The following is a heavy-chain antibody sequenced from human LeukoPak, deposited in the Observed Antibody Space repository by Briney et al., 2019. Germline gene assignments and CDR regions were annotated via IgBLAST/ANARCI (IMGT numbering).Heavy chain of an antibody. Sequence: SQTLSLTCTVSGGSISSGDYYWSWFRQPPGKGLEWIGYIYYSGSTYYNPSLKSRVTISVDTSKNQFSLKLSSVTASDTAVYYCARRSGYSYGLDYWGQGTLVTVSS. J-gene: IGHJ4*02. V-gene: IGHV4-30-4*01. D-gene: IGHD5-18*01. CDR3: ARRSGYSYGLDY. CDR1: GGSISSGDYY. CDR2: IYYSGST.